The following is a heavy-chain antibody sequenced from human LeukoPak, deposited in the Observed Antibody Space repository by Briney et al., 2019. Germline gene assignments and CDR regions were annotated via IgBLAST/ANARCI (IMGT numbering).Heavy chain of an antibody. J-gene: IGHJ3*02. CDR1: GFTFSSYW. V-gene: IGHV3-7*01. D-gene: IGHD5-18*01. CDR3: AREVRGSYGPQAFDI. CDR2: IKQDGSEK. Sequence: LPGRSLRLSCAASGFTFSSYWMSWVRQAPGKGLEWVANIKQDGSEKYYVDSVKGRFTISRDNAKNSLYLQMNSLRAEDTAVYYCAREVRGSYGPQAFDIWGQGTMVTVSS.